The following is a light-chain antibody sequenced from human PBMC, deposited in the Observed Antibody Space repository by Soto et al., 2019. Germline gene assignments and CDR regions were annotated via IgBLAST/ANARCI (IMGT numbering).Light chain of an antibody. CDR1: SSNSGAGYD. CDR3: QSYDSSLSAVV. Sequence: QSVRTQPPSVSGAPGQRVTMSCTGSSSNSGAGYDVHWYQQLPGTAPKLLIYGNSNRPSGVPDRFSGSKSGTSASLAITGLQAEDEADYYCQSYDSSLSAVVFGGGTKLTVL. J-gene: IGLJ2*01. CDR2: GNS. V-gene: IGLV1-40*01.